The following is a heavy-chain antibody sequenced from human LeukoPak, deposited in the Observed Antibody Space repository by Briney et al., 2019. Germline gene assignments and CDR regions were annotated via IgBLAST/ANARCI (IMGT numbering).Heavy chain of an antibody. J-gene: IGHJ4*02. D-gene: IGHD3-22*01. CDR1: GGTFSSYA. CDR2: IIPIFGTA. Sequence: SSVKVSCKASGGTFSSYAISWVRQAPGQGLEWMVRIIPIFGTANYAQKFQGRVTITTDESTSTAYMELSSLRSEDTAVYYCARAWDYDSSGYRFDYWGQGTLVTVSS. V-gene: IGHV1-69*05. CDR3: ARAWDYDSSGYRFDY.